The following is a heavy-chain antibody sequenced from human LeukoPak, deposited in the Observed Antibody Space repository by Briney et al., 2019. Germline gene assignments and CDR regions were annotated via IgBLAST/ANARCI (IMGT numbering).Heavy chain of an antibody. Sequence: PSEILSLTCTVSGGSISSYYWSWIRQPPGKGLEWIGYIYYSGSTNYNPSLKSRVTISVDTSKNQFSLKLSSVTAADTAVYYCARMYYYDSSGYYYGRPYYFDYWGQGTLVTVSS. CDR1: GGSISSYY. V-gene: IGHV4-59*01. CDR3: ARMYYYDSSGYYYGRPYYFDY. CDR2: IYYSGST. J-gene: IGHJ4*02. D-gene: IGHD3-22*01.